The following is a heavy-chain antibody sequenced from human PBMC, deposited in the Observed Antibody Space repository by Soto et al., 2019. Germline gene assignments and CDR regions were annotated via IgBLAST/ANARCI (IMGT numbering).Heavy chain of an antibody. CDR1: GFTFSSYA. D-gene: IGHD2-2*01. CDR3: VKEVGDCSSTSCYYYYGSGSYFDY. J-gene: IGHJ4*02. CDR2: ISSNGGST. V-gene: IGHV3-64D*06. Sequence: GGSLRLSCSASGFTFSSYAMHWVRQAPGKGLEYVSAISSNGGSTYYADSVKGRFTISGDNSKKTLYLKMSSLGAEDTAVYYCVKEVGDCSSTSCYYYYGSGSYFDYWGQGTLVTVSS.